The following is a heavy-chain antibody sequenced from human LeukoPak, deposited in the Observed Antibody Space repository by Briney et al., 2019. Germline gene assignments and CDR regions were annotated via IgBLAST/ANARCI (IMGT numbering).Heavy chain of an antibody. D-gene: IGHD6-13*01. Sequence: PSETLSLTCAVYGGSFSGYYWSWIRQPPGKGLEWIGEINHSGSTNYNPSLKSRVTISVDTSKNQFSLKLSSVTAADTAVYYCARANLIAAADYWGQGTLVTVSS. V-gene: IGHV4-34*01. CDR2: INHSGST. J-gene: IGHJ4*02. CDR1: GGSFSGYY. CDR3: ARANLIAAADY.